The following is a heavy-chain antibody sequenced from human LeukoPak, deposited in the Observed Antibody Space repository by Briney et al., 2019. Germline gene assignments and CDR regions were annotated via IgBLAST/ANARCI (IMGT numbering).Heavy chain of an antibody. CDR3: ERELGAMVVNYGMDV. Sequence: PSETLSLTCTVSGGSISSYYWSWIRQPPGKGLEWIGYIYYSGSTNYNPSLKSRVTISVDTSKNQLSLKLTSVTAADTAVYYCERELGAMVVNYGMDVWGQGTTVTVSS. CDR1: GGSISSYY. CDR2: IYYSGST. J-gene: IGHJ6*02. V-gene: IGHV4-59*01. D-gene: IGHD4/OR15-4a*01.